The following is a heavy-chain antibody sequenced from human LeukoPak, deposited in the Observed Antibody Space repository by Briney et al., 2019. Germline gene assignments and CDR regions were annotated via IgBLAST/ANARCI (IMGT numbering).Heavy chain of an antibody. CDR3: ARDNYGAEEGIGSSLVWLDP. V-gene: IGHV7-4-1*02. CDR2: IDTSTGKP. CDR1: GYTFTTYA. Sequence: EASVKVSCKASGYTFTTYAINWVRQAPGQGLEWMGWIDTSTGKPTYAQGFTEQFDFSLDASVSTAYLQISSLKAEDTAVYYCARDNYGAEEGIGSSLVWLDPWGQGTRVTVSS. J-gene: IGHJ5*02. D-gene: IGHD4-11*01.